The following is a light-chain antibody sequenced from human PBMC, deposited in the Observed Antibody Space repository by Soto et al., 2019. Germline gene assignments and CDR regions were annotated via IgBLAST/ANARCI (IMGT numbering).Light chain of an antibody. Sequence: QSVLAQPASVSGSPGQSTTISCTGTSSDVGSYNLVSWYQQHPGKAPKLMIYEVSKRPSGVSNRFSGSKSGNTASLTISGLQSEDEADYYCRSYAGSSTPYVFGTGTKVTV. J-gene: IGLJ1*01. CDR2: EVS. CDR3: RSYAGSSTPYV. V-gene: IGLV2-23*02. CDR1: SSDVGSYNL.